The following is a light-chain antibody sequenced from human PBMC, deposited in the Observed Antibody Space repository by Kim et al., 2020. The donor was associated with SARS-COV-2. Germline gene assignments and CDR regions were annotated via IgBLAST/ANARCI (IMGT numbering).Light chain of an antibody. Sequence: QYVLTQPPSASGSPGQSVTISCTGTSSDVGGYNYVSWYQQHPGKAPKLMIFEVNKRPSGVPDRFSGSKSGNTASLTVSGLQAEDEADYYCTSFAGSNNVFGTGTKVTVL. J-gene: IGLJ1*01. CDR1: SSDVGGYNY. V-gene: IGLV2-8*01. CDR2: EVN. CDR3: TSFAGSNNV.